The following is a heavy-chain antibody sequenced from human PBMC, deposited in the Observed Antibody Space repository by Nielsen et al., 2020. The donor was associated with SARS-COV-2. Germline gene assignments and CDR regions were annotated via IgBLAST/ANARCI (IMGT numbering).Heavy chain of an antibody. CDR3: ARGSGSY. J-gene: IGHJ4*02. V-gene: IGHV4-34*01. D-gene: IGHD3-10*01. CDR1: GFTVSSNY. CDR2: INHSGST. Sequence: ESLKISCAASGFTVSSNYMSWIRQPPGKGLEWIGEINHSGSTNYNPSLKSRVTISVDTSKNQFSLKLSSVTAADTAVYYCARGSGSYWGQGTLVTVSS.